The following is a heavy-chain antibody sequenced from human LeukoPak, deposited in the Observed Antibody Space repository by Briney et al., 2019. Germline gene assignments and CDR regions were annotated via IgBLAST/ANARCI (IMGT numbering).Heavy chain of an antibody. D-gene: IGHD1-14*01. CDR2: ISAYNGNT. V-gene: IGHV1-18*01. CDR1: GYTFTSCG. CDR3: ARGHEPYFYMDV. J-gene: IGHJ6*03. Sequence: ASVKVSFKASGYTFTSCGINWVRQAPGQGLEWMGWISAYNGNTNYAQKLQGRVTMTTDTSTSTAYMELRSLRSDDTAVYYCARGHEPYFYMDVWGKGTTVTVSS.